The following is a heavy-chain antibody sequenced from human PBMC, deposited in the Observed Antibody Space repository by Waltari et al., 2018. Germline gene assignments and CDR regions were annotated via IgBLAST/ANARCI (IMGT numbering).Heavy chain of an antibody. CDR1: GYRCCRSE. CDR2: LNPKSGNT. J-gene: IGHJ5*02. CDR3: ARGRDVFAGVDYNWFDP. Sequence: QVQLVQSGAVVMKSGASVKVYCHASGYRCCRSEIIGGRQAAEQGLEWMGWLNPKSGNTGYAQKFRGRVTLTGDTSTSTAYMVLSGLKSEDTAIYYCARGRDVFAGVDYNWFDPWGQGTLVTVSS. V-gene: IGHV1-8*01. D-gene: IGHD5-12*01.